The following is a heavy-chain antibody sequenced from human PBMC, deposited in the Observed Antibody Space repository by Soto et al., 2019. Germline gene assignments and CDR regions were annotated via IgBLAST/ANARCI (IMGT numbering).Heavy chain of an antibody. Sequence: SETLSLTCTVSGGSISSYYWSWIRQPPGKGLEWIGYIYYSGSTNYNPSLKSRVTISVDTSKNQFSLKLSSVTAADTAVYYCARVAYDFWSGLFDPWGQGTLVTVSS. J-gene: IGHJ5*02. CDR1: GGSISSYY. CDR2: IYYSGST. CDR3: ARVAYDFWSGLFDP. D-gene: IGHD3-3*01. V-gene: IGHV4-59*01.